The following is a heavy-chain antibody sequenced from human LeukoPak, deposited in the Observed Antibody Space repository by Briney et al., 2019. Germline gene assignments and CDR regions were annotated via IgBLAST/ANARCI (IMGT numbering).Heavy chain of an antibody. Sequence: GESLKISCKGSGYSFTNDWIGWVRQMPGTGLEWMGIIYPGDSDTRYSPSFQGQVTISADKSISTAYLQWSSLKASDTATYYCARRTGHIVDYWGQGTLVTVSS. V-gene: IGHV5-51*01. CDR3: ARRTGHIVDY. CDR2: IYPGDSDT. CDR1: GYSFTNDW. D-gene: IGHD2-21*01. J-gene: IGHJ4*02.